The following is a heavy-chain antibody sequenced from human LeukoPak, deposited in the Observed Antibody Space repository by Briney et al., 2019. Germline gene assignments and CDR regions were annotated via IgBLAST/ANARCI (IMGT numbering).Heavy chain of an antibody. CDR2: IYTSGST. Sequence: PSETLSLTCTVSGDSISSYYWSWIRQPAGKGLEWIGRIYTSGSTNYNPSLKSRVTMSVDTSKNQFSLKLSSVTAADTAVYYCARDGNSDYTFYYGMDVWGQGTTVTVSS. CDR1: GDSISSYY. CDR3: ARDGNSDYTFYYGMDV. V-gene: IGHV4-4*07. J-gene: IGHJ6*02. D-gene: IGHD4-11*01.